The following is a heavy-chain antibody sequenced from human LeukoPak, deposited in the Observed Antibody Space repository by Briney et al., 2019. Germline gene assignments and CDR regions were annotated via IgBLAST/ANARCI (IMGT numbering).Heavy chain of an antibody. CDR2: IIPIFGTA. CDR1: EGTFSSYA. CDR3: ASIRVSGSGSYINYYYMDV. J-gene: IGHJ6*03. D-gene: IGHD1-26*01. V-gene: IGHV1-69*01. Sequence: GSSVKVSCKASEGTFSSYAISWVRQAPGQGLEWMGGIIPIFGTANYAQKFQGRVTITADESTSTAYMELSSLRSEDTAVYYCASIRVSGSGSYINYYYMDVWGKGTTVTVSS.